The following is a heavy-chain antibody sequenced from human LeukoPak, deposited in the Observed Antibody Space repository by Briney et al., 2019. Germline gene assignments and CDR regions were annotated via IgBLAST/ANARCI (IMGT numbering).Heavy chain of an antibody. CDR3: ARIRDYNWNYEEFDY. Sequence: GASVKVSCKASGGTFSSYAISWVRQAPGQGLEWMGRIIPILGIANYAQKFQGRVTITADKSTSTAYMELSSLRSEDTAVYYCARIRDYNWNYEEFDYWGQGTLVTVSS. CDR2: IIPILGIA. D-gene: IGHD1-7*01. V-gene: IGHV1-69*04. CDR1: GGTFSSYA. J-gene: IGHJ4*02.